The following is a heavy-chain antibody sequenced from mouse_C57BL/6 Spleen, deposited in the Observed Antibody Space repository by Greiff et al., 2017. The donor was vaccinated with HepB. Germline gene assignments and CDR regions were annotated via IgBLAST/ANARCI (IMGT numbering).Heavy chain of an antibody. D-gene: IGHD1-1*01. J-gene: IGHJ4*01. CDR2: IYPRSGNT. CDR1: GYTFTSYG. Sequence: QVQLQQSGAELARPGASVKLSCKASGYTFTSYGISWVKLRTGQGLEWIGEIYPRSGNTYYNEKFKGNATLTADKSSSTAYMELRSLTSEDSAVYFCARKVTTVVDYAMDYWGQGTSVTVSS. V-gene: IGHV1-81*01. CDR3: ARKVTTVVDYAMDY.